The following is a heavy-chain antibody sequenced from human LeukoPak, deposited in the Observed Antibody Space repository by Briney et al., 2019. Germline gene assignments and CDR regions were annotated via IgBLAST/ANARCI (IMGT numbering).Heavy chain of an antibody. J-gene: IGHJ4*02. Sequence: GGSLRLSCAASGFTFSSYAMSWVCQAPGKGQEWVSAISGSGGSTYYADSVKGRFTISRDNSRDTLYLQMNSLRAEDTAVYYCSTSPSFGSSWYQFNYWGQGTLVTVSS. D-gene: IGHD6-13*01. CDR3: STSPSFGSSWYQFNY. CDR1: GFTFSSYA. CDR2: ISGSGGST. V-gene: IGHV3-23*01.